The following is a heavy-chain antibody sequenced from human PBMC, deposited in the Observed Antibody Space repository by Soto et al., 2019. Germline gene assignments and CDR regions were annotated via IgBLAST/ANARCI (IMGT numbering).Heavy chain of an antibody. Sequence: QVHLVQAGGELKKPGASVKVSCKASGYPFTTYSIHWVRQAPGQRLEYMAWINTANGNTKYSQKFQGRITITRDTSASTVYMEMTSLRSEDTAVYYCARLGPSLTGNIDSWGQGTLVTVSS. CDR2: INTANGNT. CDR3: ARLGPSLTGNIDS. D-gene: IGHD1-20*01. CDR1: GYPFTTYS. V-gene: IGHV1-3*04. J-gene: IGHJ4*02.